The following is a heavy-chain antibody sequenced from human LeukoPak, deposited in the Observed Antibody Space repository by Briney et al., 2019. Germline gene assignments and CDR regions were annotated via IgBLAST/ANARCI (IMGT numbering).Heavy chain of an antibody. CDR1: GFTFSSYW. Sequence: GGCLRLSYAASGFTFSSYWMSWVRQAPGQGREWVANINQEGREKYYVDSVKGRFAISRDNAKNSLYLQMNTLRAEDTAVYYCASPTIFGVVIYYWGQGNLVTVSS. J-gene: IGHJ4*02. CDR2: INQEGREK. V-gene: IGHV3-7*01. D-gene: IGHD3-3*01. CDR3: ASPTIFGVVIYY.